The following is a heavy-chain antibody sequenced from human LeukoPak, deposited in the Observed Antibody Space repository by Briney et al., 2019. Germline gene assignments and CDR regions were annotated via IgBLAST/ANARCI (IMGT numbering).Heavy chain of an antibody. J-gene: IGHJ4*02. Sequence: GGSLRLSCAASGFTFSSYAMSWVRQAPGKGLEWVSAISASGGSTFYADSVRGRFTISRDNSKNSLYLQMNSLRAEDTAVYYCAKVATVTNFDYWGQGTLVTVSS. CDR3: AKVATVTNFDY. D-gene: IGHD4-17*01. V-gene: IGHV3-23*01. CDR2: ISASGGST. CDR1: GFTFSSYA.